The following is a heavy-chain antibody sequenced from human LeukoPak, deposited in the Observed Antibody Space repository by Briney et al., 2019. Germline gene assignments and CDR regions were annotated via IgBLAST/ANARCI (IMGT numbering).Heavy chain of an antibody. Sequence: PGGSLRLSCAASGFTFSSYGMHWVRQAPGKGLEWVAVISYDGSNKYYADSVKGRFTISRDNSKNTLYLQMNSLRAEDTAVYYRAKDLELEPAVGYYYYGMDVWGQGTTVTVSS. D-gene: IGHD5-24*01. J-gene: IGHJ6*02. CDR2: ISYDGSNK. V-gene: IGHV3-30*18. CDR1: GFTFSSYG. CDR3: AKDLELEPAVGYYYYGMDV.